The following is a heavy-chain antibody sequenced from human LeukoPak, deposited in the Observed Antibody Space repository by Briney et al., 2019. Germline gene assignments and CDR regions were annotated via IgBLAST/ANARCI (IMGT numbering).Heavy chain of an antibody. CDR2: IGTSGGTT. CDR1: GFTFSTFT. CDR3: AKDRGY. Sequence: GGSLRLSCAASGFTFSTFTMTWVRQAPGKGLEWVSGIGTSGGTTYYADSVKGRFTISRDNSKHMLYLQMNSLRAEDTAVYYCAKDRGYWGQGTLVTVSS. V-gene: IGHV3-23*01. J-gene: IGHJ4*02.